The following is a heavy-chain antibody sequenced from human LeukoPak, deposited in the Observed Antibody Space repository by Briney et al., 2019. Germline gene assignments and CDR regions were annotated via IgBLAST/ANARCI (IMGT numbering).Heavy chain of an antibody. J-gene: IGHJ4*02. Sequence: GRSLRLSCAASGFTFDDYAMHWVRQAPGKGLEWVSGISWYSGIIGYGDSVKGRFTISRDNAKNSLYLQMNSLRTEDTALYYCAKDIGYLPNYYFDYWGQGTLVTVSS. V-gene: IGHV3-9*01. CDR2: ISWYSGII. D-gene: IGHD3-22*01. CDR3: AKDIGYLPNYYFDY. CDR1: GFTFDDYA.